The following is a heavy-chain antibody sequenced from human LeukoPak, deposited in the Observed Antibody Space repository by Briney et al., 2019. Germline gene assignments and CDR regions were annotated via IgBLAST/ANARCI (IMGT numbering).Heavy chain of an antibody. V-gene: IGHV3-30*18. D-gene: IGHD2-2*01. CDR2: ISYDGSNK. CDR3: AKVGPIVVVPAAKYQPWYYYDMDV. CDR1: GFTFSSYG. J-gene: IGHJ6*02. Sequence: GGSLRLSCAASGFTFSSYGMHWVRQAPGKGLEWVAVISYDGSNKYYADSVKGRFTISRDNSKNTLYLQMNSLRAEDTAVYYCAKVGPIVVVPAAKYQPWYYYDMDVWGQGTTVTVSS.